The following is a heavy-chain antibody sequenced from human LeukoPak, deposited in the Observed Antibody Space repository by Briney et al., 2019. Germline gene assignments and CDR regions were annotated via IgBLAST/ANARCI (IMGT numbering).Heavy chain of an antibody. CDR1: GGSISSGGYY. V-gene: IGHV4-30-2*01. J-gene: IGHJ6*03. D-gene: IGHD5-24*01. CDR2: IYHSGST. CDR3: ARVWYEMATIRYYYYMDV. Sequence: PSQTLSLTCAVSGGSISSGGYYWSWIRQPPGKGLEWIGYIYHSGSTYYNPSLKSRVTISVDRSKNQFSLKLSSVTAADTAVYYCARVWYEMATIRYYYYMDVWGKGTTVTVSS.